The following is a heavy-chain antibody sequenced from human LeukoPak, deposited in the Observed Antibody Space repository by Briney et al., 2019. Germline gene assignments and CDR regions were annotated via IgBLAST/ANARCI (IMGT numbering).Heavy chain of an antibody. V-gene: IGHV1-18*01. Sequence: ASVKVSCKASGYTFTSYGISWVRQAPGQGLEWMGWISAYNGNTNYAQKLQGRVIMTTDTSTSTAYMELRSLRSDDTAVYYCARSEGRDCTNGVCYGPGYSGYNRYWGQGTLVTVSS. CDR3: ARSEGRDCTNGVCYGPGYSGYNRY. CDR1: GYTFTSYG. J-gene: IGHJ4*02. D-gene: IGHD2-8*01. CDR2: ISAYNGNT.